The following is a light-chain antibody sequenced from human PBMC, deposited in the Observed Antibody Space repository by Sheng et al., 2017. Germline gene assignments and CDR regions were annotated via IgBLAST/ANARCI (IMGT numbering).Light chain of an antibody. CDR1: SNDVGGSNF. CDR2: DVS. J-gene: IGLJ3*02. V-gene: IGLV2-11*01. CDR3: CSYVGTYTWV. Sequence: QSALTQPRSVSGSPGQSITISCTGTSNDVGGSNFVSWYQQHPGKAPKLMIHDVSKRPSGVPDRFSGSKSGNTASLTISGLQAEDEADYYCCSYVGTYTWVFGGGTQLTVL.